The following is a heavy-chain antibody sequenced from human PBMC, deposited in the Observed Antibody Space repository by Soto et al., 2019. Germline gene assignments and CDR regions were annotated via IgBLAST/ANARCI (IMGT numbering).Heavy chain of an antibody. J-gene: IGHJ6*03. Sequence: GGSLRLSCAASGFTFSSYSMNWVRQAPGKGLEWVSSISSSSSYIYYADSVKGRFTISRDNAKNSLYLQMNSLRAEDTAVYYCARSDAYYYGSGSYYNDNYYYYYMDVWGKGTTVTVSS. CDR3: ARSDAYYYGSGSYYNDNYYYYYMDV. V-gene: IGHV3-21*01. CDR1: GFTFSSYS. CDR2: ISSSSSYI. D-gene: IGHD3-10*01.